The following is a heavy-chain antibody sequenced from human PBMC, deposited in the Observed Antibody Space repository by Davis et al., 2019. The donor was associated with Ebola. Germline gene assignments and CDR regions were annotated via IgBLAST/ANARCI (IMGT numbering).Heavy chain of an antibody. D-gene: IGHD3-9*01. J-gene: IGHJ4*02. CDR2: ISGSATST. V-gene: IGHV3-11*04. CDR3: ARDAFSLSRYDTEDH. Sequence: GESLKISCAASGFTVRSTYMSWVRQAPGKGLEWVSYISGSATSTFYADSVKGRFTISRDNARDSLYLQMDSLRVEDTAIYYCARDAFSLSRYDTEDHWGQGTLVTVSS. CDR1: GFTVRSTY.